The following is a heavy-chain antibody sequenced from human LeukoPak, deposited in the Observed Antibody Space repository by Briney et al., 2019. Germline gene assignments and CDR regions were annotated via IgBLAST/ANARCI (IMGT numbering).Heavy chain of an antibody. V-gene: IGHV4-30-2*01. J-gene: IGHJ6*03. CDR1: GGSISSGGYY. Sequence: PSETLSLTCTVSGGSISSGGYYWSWIRQPPGKGLEWIGYIYHSGSTYYNPSLKSRVTISVDRSKNQFSLKLSSVTAADTAVYYCARGYCSGGSCYYYYYMGVWGKGTTVTVSS. D-gene: IGHD2-15*01. CDR3: ARGYCSGGSCYYYYYMGV. CDR2: IYHSGST.